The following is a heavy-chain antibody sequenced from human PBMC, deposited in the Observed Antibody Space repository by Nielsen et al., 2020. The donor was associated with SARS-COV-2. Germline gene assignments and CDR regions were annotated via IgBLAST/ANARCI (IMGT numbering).Heavy chain of an antibody. V-gene: IGHV4-31*03. Sequence: LRLSCTVSGASISSGGYFWSWNRQHPGKGLEWIGYIYFTGRTAYNPSLKSRVAMSVDTTKNQCSLDLKSVTAADTAVYYCAREASGYDHYKYGMDVWGLGATVTVSS. J-gene: IGHJ6*02. CDR1: GASISSGGYF. CDR3: AREASGYDHYKYGMDV. D-gene: IGHD5-12*01. CDR2: IYFTGRT.